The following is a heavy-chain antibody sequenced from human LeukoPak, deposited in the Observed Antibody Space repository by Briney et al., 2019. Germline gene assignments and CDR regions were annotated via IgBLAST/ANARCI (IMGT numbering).Heavy chain of an antibody. Sequence: GGSLRLSCAASGFTFDDYAMHWVRQAPGKGLEWVSLISWDGGSTYYADSVKGRFTISRDNSKNSLYLQMNSLRAEDTAVYYCATGLYSGSYSGFDYWGQGTLVTVSS. CDR3: ATGLYSGSYSGFDY. CDR1: GFTFDDYA. D-gene: IGHD1-26*01. V-gene: IGHV3-43D*03. J-gene: IGHJ4*02. CDR2: ISWDGGST.